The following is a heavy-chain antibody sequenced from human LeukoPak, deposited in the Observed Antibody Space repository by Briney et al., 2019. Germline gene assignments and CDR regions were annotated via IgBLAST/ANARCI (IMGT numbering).Heavy chain of an antibody. CDR1: GGSFSGYY. J-gene: IGHJ4*02. V-gene: IGHV4-34*01. D-gene: IGHD6-13*01. Sequence: SETLSLTCAVYGGSFSGYYWSWIRQPPRKGLEWIGEINHSGSTNYNPSLKSRVTISVDTSKNQFSLKLSSVTAADTAVYYCARGREIAAAGHFDYWGQGTLVTVSS. CDR3: ARGREIAAAGHFDY. CDR2: INHSGST.